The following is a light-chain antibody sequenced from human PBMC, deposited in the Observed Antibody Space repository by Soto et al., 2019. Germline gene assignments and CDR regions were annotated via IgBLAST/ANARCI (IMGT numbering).Light chain of an antibody. CDR1: SSNIGSNT. V-gene: IGLV1-44*01. J-gene: IGLJ1*01. Sequence: QLVLTQPPSASGTPGQRVTISCSGSSSNIGSNTVNWYQQLPGTAPKLLIYSRNQRPSGVPDRFSGSKSGTSASLAISGLQSEDEADYYCAAWDDSLNGYVFGTGTKLTVL. CDR3: AAWDDSLNGYV. CDR2: SRN.